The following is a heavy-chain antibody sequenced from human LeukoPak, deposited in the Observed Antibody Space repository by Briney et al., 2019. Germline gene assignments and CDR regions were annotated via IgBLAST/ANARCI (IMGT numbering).Heavy chain of an antibody. J-gene: IGHJ4*02. CDR1: GFTSSSYI. Sequence: GGSLRLSCAASGFTSSSYIMNWVRQAPGKGLEWLSDISNSGSTIYYADSVKGRFSISRDNAKNSLWLQMSSLRAEDTAVYYCARGRGSCSGGTCYVDFWGQGTLVTVSS. V-gene: IGHV3-48*01. CDR3: ARGRGSCSGGTCYVDF. CDR2: ISNSGSTI. D-gene: IGHD2-15*01.